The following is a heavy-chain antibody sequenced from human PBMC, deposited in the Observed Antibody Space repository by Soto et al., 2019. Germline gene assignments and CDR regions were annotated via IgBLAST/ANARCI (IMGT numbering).Heavy chain of an antibody. V-gene: IGHV3-53*01. D-gene: IGHD5-18*01. CDR3: ARDNVDTAMGSFDY. CDR1: GFTVSSNY. J-gene: IGHJ4*02. Sequence: PGGSLRLSCAASGFTVSSNYMSWVRQAPGKGLEWVSVIYSGGSTYYADSVKGRFTISRDNSKNTLYLQMNSLRAEDTAVYYCARDNVDTAMGSFDYWGQGTLVTVSS. CDR2: IYSGGST.